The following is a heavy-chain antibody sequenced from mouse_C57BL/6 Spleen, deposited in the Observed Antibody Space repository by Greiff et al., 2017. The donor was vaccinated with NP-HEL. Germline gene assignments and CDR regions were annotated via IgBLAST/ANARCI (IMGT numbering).Heavy chain of an antibody. CDR2: ISDGGSYT. CDR1: GFTFSSYA. V-gene: IGHV5-4*01. CDR3: ARDPVSVTTVVAQEYYFDY. J-gene: IGHJ2*01. D-gene: IGHD1-1*01. Sequence: EVHLMESGGGLVKPGGSLKLSCAASGFTFSSYAMSWVRQTPEKRLEWVATISDGGSYTYYPDNVKGRFTISRDNAKNNLYLQMSHLKSEDTAMYYCARDPVSVTTVVAQEYYFDYWGQGTTLTVSS.